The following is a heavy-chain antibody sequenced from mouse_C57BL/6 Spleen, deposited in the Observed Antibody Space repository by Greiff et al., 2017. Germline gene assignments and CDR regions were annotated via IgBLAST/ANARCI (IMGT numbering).Heavy chain of an antibody. Sequence: VQLQQSGPELVKPGASVKMSCKASGYTFTDYNMHWVKQSHGKSLEWIGYINPNNGGTSYNQKFKGKATLTVNKSSSTAYMELRSLTSEDSAVYYCASAVLRLAWFAYWGQGTLVTVSA. V-gene: IGHV1-22*01. J-gene: IGHJ3*01. CDR1: GYTFTDYN. CDR2: INPNNGGT. CDR3: ASAVLRLAWFAY. D-gene: IGHD1-1*01.